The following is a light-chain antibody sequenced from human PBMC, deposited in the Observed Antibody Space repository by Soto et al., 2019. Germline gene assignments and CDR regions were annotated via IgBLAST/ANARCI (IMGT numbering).Light chain of an antibody. V-gene: IGKV1-27*01. CDR1: QGISNY. J-gene: IGKJ1*01. CDR3: QKYNSAPWT. CDR2: AAS. Sequence: DIQMTQSPSSLSASVGDRVTITCRASQGISNYLAWYQQKPGTVPKLLISAASTLQTGVASRFSGGGSGTDFTLNISSLQPEDVATYYCQKYNSAPWTFGQGTKVDIK.